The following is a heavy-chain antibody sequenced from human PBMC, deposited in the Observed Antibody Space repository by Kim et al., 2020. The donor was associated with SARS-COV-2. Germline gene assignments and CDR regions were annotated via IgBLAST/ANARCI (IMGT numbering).Heavy chain of an antibody. CDR1: GGSISSGGYY. V-gene: IGHV4-31*03. J-gene: IGHJ4*02. D-gene: IGHD6-13*01. CDR2: IYYRGCT. CDR3: ASAARYSSSWYFDY. Sequence: SETLSLTCTVSGGSISSGGYYWSWIRQHPGKGLEWIGYIYYRGCTCYNPSLKRRVTISVDTSKNQFSLKLSSVTAADTAVYYCASAARYSSSWYFDYWGQGTLVTVSS.